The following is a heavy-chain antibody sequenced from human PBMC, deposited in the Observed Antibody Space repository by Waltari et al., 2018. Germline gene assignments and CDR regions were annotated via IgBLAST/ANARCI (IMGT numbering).Heavy chain of an antibody. Sequence: EVQLVESGGGLVQPGKSLRLSCVASGVMFEDSAMNWVRQVPGKGLECLSGISWNSNNIVYADSVKGRFTISRDNAENSLYLLMNNLRAEDTALYYCVRDAFGNTIGGVFDYWGQGTLLTVSS. J-gene: IGHJ4*02. CDR3: VRDAFGNTIGGVFDY. V-gene: IGHV3-9*01. CDR2: ISWNSNNI. CDR1: GVMFEDSA. D-gene: IGHD3-3*01.